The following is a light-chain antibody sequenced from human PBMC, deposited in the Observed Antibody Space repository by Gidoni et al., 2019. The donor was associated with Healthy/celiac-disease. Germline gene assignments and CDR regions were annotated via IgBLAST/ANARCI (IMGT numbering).Light chain of an antibody. Sequence: IVLTPSSGTLSLSSAERATLCCSTSQSVSSSYLAWYQQKPGQAPRLLIYGASSRATGIPDRFSGSGSGTDFTLTISSLEPEDFAVYYCQQYGSSPRTFGQGTKVEIK. CDR3: QQYGSSPRT. CDR1: QSVSSSY. CDR2: GAS. J-gene: IGKJ1*01. V-gene: IGKV3-20*01.